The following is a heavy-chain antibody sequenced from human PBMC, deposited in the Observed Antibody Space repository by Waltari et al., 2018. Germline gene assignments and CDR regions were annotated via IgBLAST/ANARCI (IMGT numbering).Heavy chain of an antibody. CDR1: GFTFSNYW. J-gene: IGHJ4*02. CDR3: ARDTPGDGIDY. V-gene: IGHV3-74*03. D-gene: IGHD7-27*01. Sequence: EVQMVESGGGLVQPGGSLRLSCAASGFTFSNYWMHWVRQIPGKGLILVSHVNSDGTSSTYAESAKGRFTISRDNAKSTLYLQMNSLRVEDTAVYYCARDTPGDGIDYWGQGTLVTVSS. CDR2: VNSDGTSS.